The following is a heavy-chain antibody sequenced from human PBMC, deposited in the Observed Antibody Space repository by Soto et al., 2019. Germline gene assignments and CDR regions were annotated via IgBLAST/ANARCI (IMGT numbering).Heavy chain of an antibody. Sequence: ASVKVSCKASGYTFTSYGISWVRQAPGQGLEWMGWISAYNGNTNYAQKLQGRVTMTTDTSTSTAYMELRSLRSDDTAVYYCARVHYYYDSSGYDYWDQGTLVTVSS. J-gene: IGHJ4*02. CDR1: GYTFTSYG. V-gene: IGHV1-18*01. CDR2: ISAYNGNT. D-gene: IGHD3-22*01. CDR3: ARVHYYYDSSGYDY.